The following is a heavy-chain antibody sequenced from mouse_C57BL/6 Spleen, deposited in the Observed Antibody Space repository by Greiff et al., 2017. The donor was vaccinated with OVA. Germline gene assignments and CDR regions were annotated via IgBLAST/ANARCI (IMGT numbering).Heavy chain of an antibody. V-gene: IGHV5-16*01. CDR1: GFTFSDYY. CDR3: AREGVNYRAMDY. J-gene: IGHJ4*01. D-gene: IGHD2-1*01. Sequence: EVKLMESEGGLVQPGSSMKLSCTASGFTFSDYYMAWVRQVPEKGLEWVANINYDGSSTYYLDSLKSRFIISRDNAKNILYLQMSSLKSEDTATYYCAREGVNYRAMDYWGQGTSVTVSS. CDR2: INYDGSST.